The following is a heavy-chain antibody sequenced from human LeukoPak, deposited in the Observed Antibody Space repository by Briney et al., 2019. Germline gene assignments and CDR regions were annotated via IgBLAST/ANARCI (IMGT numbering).Heavy chain of an antibody. CDR2: IHSSGST. CDR1: GFTFNTYGMY. D-gene: IGHD2-15*01. CDR3: ARDSAYCSGGRCPKWFDP. Sequence: LRLSCAASGFTFNTYGMYWVRQHPGKGLEWIGYIHSSGSTFYSPSLKSRLTISLDTSNNQFSLKLNSVTAADTAVYYCARDSAYCSGGRCPKWFDPWGQGALVTVSS. V-gene: IGHV4-31*02. J-gene: IGHJ5*02.